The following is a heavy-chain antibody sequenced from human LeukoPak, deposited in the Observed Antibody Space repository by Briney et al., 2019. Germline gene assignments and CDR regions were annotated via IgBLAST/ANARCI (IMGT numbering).Heavy chain of an antibody. CDR3: AKDQYVSVIGHFYY. CDR2: ISYDGSNK. D-gene: IGHD2-21*01. V-gene: IGHV3-30*18. CDR1: GFTFSSYG. J-gene: IGHJ4*02. Sequence: PGRSLRLSCAASGFTFSSYGMHWVRQAPGKGLEWVAVISYDGSNKYYADSVKGRFTISRDNSKNTLYLQMNSLRAEDTAVYYCAKDQYVSVIGHFYYWGQGTLVTVSS.